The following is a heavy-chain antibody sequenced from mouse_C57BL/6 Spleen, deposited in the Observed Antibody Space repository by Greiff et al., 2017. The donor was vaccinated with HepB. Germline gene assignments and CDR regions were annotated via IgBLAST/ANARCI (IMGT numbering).Heavy chain of an antibody. J-gene: IGHJ3*01. D-gene: IGHD2-4*01. CDR2: IHPNSGST. CDR1: GYTFTSYW. Sequence: QVQLQQPGAELVKPGASVKLSCKASGYTFTSYWMHWVKQRPGQGLEWIGMIHPNSGSTNYNEKFKSKATLTVDKSSSTAYMQLSSLTYEDSAVYYCTYYDYDGGPFAYWGQGTLVTVSA. V-gene: IGHV1-64*01. CDR3: TYYDYDGGPFAY.